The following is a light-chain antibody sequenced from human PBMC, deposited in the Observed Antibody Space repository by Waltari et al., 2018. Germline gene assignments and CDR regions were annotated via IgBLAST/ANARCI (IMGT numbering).Light chain of an antibody. J-gene: IGLJ2*01. CDR1: SSNIGAGYD. CDR3: QSYESSLGGVV. V-gene: IGLV1-40*01. Sequence: SVSGAPGQRVTISCTGSSSNIGAGYDVHWYQQLPGTAPKLLIYANNNRPSGVPDRFSGSKSGTSASLAITGLQAEDEADYYCQSYESSLGGVVFGGGTK. CDR2: ANN.